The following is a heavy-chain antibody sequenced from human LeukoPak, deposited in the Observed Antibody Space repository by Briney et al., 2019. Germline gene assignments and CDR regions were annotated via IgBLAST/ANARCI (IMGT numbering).Heavy chain of an antibody. CDR1: GASISITYYW. CDR3: ARFKDYYYYMDV. CDR2: IYYSGST. J-gene: IGHJ6*03. Sequence: SETLSLTCTVSGASISITYYWWGWIRQLPGKGLEWIGSIYYSGSTYYNPSLKSRVTVSVDTSKNQFSLKVSSVTAADTAVYYCARFKDYYYYMDVWGKGTTITVSS. V-gene: IGHV4-39*01.